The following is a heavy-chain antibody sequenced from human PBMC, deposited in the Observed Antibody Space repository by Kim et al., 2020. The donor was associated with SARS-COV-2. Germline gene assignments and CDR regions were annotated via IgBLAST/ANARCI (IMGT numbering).Heavy chain of an antibody. CDR3: ARVGSGYSYGYFDY. V-gene: IGHV3-21*01. J-gene: IGHJ4*02. Sequence: ADSVRGRFTISRDNAKNSLYLQMNSLRAEDTAVYYCARVGSGYSYGYFDYWGQGTLVTVSS. D-gene: IGHD5-18*01.